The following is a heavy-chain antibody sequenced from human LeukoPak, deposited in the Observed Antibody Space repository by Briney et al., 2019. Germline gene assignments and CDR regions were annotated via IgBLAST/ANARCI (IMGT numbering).Heavy chain of an antibody. V-gene: IGHV4-34*01. CDR3: ARIRCGHTGDICYNH. D-gene: IGHD2-8*02. J-gene: IGHJ5*02. CDR1: GVSFNAYY. CDR2: VSPGGYI. Sequence: PSETLSLTCTVSGVSFNAYYWSWIRQSPGKGLEWIGEVSPGGYIKYNPSLKSRVTISVDTSESQLSLRLSSVTAADTAMYYCARIRCGHTGDICYNHWAQGTPVTVSS.